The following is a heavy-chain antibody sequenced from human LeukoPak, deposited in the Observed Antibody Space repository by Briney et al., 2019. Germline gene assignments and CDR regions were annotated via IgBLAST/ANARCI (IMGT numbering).Heavy chain of an antibody. CDR3: ARDRDGSGSYPPFYYYYYMDV. J-gene: IGHJ6*03. V-gene: IGHV4-59*12. CDR2: IYYSGST. CDR1: GGSISSYY. Sequence: SETLSLTCTVSGGSISSYYWSWIRQPPGKGLEWIGYIYYSGSTNYNPSLKSRVTMSVDTSKNQFSLKLSSVTAADTAVYYCARDRDGSGSYPPFYYYYYMDVWGKGTTVTISS. D-gene: IGHD3-10*01.